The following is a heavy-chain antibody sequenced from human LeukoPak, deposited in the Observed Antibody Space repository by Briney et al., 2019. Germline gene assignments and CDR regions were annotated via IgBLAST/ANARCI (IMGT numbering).Heavy chain of an antibody. CDR1: GGSFSGYY. CDR2: INHSGST. V-gene: IGHV4-34*01. J-gene: IGHJ4*02. CDR3: ARWEKGVLRFLEWSMRGYFDY. D-gene: IGHD3-3*01. Sequence: SETLSLTCAVYGGSFSGYYWSWIRQPPGKGLEWIGEINHSGSTNYNPSLKSRVTISVDTSKNQSSLKLSSVTAADTAVYYCARWEKGVLRFLEWSMRGYFDYWGQGTLVTVSS.